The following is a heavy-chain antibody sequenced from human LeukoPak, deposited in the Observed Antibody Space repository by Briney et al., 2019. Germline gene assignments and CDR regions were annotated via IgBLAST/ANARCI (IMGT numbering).Heavy chain of an antibody. CDR3: ASGTYYYDSSGYLDY. Sequence: PGRSLRLSCAASGFTFSSYGMHWVRQAPGKGLEWGAVIWYDGSNKYYADSVMGRFTISRDNSKNTLYLQRNSLRAEDTAVYYCASGTYYYDSSGYLDYWGQGTLVTVSS. D-gene: IGHD3-22*01. J-gene: IGHJ4*02. V-gene: IGHV3-33*01. CDR2: IWYDGSNK. CDR1: GFTFSSYG.